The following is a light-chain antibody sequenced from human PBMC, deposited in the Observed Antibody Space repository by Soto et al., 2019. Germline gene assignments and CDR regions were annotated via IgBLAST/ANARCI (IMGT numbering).Light chain of an antibody. CDR1: ASLSTNS. Sequence: EIVLTQSPGTLSLSPGERATLSCRASASLSTNSLAWYQQKPGQPPRLLIYAASTRHTDIPDRFTGSGSGTDFALTISRLEPEDFAVYYCQQYANLPFTFGPGTKVEIK. V-gene: IGKV3-20*01. J-gene: IGKJ3*01. CDR3: QQYANLPFT. CDR2: AAS.